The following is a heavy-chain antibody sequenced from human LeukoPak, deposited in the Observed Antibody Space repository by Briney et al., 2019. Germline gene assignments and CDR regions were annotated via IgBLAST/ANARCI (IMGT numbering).Heavy chain of an antibody. CDR1: GGSISSGSYY. CDR2: IYSSGST. Sequence: SQTLSLTCTVSGGSISSGSYYWSWIRQPAGKGLEWIGRIYSSGSTNYNPSLKSRVTISVDTSKNQFSLKLSSVTAADTAVYYCARGPRYYYDSSGYGLYFDYWGQGTLVTVSS. J-gene: IGHJ4*02. D-gene: IGHD3-22*01. CDR3: ARGPRYYYDSSGYGLYFDY. V-gene: IGHV4-61*02.